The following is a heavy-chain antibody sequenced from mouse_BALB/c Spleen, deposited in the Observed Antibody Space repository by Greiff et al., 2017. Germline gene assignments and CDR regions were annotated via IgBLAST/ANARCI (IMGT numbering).Heavy chain of an antibody. J-gene: IGHJ2*01. CDR2: ISSGSSTI. Sequence: EVKLVESGGGLVQPGGSRKLSCAASGFTFSSFGMHWVRQAPEKGLEWVAYISSGSSTIYYADTVKGRFTISRDNPKNTLFLQMTSLRSEDTAMYYCARIHYYGYFDYWGQGTTLTVSS. D-gene: IGHD1-2*01. CDR3: ARIHYYGYFDY. V-gene: IGHV5-17*02. CDR1: GFTFSSFG.